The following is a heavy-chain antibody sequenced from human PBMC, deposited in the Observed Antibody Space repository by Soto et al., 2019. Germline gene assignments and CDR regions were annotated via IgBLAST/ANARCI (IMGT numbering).Heavy chain of an antibody. V-gene: IGHV1-69*18. Sequence: QVQLVQSGAELKKPGSSVKVSCSASGVTFSSXAFTWVRQXPGQGLEWMGNIIPVFRTSNYAQGFQGRLTISADESTNTIFMELSSLRSEDTAVYFCAKDGSWDGGGGESWGQGTLVIVSS. CDR3: AKDGSWDGGGGES. CDR1: GVTFSSXA. D-gene: IGHD3-16*01. J-gene: IGHJ4*02. CDR2: IIPVFRTS.